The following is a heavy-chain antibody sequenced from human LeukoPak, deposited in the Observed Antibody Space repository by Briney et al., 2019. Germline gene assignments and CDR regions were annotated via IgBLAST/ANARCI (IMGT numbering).Heavy chain of an antibody. CDR3: AKDGNYFDSSGYLIPFDY. Sequence: PGGSLRLSCAASGFTFSRFAMSWVRQAPGKGLEWVSSISGSDRTTYYADSVKGRFTISRDNSKNILYLQMSSLRADDTAVYYCAKDGNYFDSSGYLIPFDYWGQGTLVTVSS. D-gene: IGHD3-22*01. V-gene: IGHV3-23*01. J-gene: IGHJ4*02. CDR2: ISGSDRTT. CDR1: GFTFSRFA.